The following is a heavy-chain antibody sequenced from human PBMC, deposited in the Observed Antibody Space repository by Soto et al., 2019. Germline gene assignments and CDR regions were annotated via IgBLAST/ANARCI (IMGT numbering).Heavy chain of an antibody. J-gene: IGHJ5*02. CDR2: IYNSGIT. CDR1: GGSISSGDYS. Sequence: SETLSLTCTVSGGSISSGDYSWSWVRQAPGKGLEWIGHIYNSGITYYNPSLKSRVVISIDTSRNQFSLRLNSLTAADRAVYFCARGVTVFGMVSRFWFDPWGKGTVVTVST. D-gene: IGHD3-3*01. V-gene: IGHV4-30-4*01. CDR3: ARGVTVFGMVSRFWFDP.